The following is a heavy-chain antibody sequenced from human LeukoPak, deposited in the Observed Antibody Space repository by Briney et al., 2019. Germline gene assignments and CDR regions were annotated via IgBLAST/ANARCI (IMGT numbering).Heavy chain of an antibody. J-gene: IGHJ4*02. CDR2: ISWSSGSI. CDR1: GFTFDDYA. V-gene: IGHV3-9*01. CDR3: AKVGFGIAADSYFDY. Sequence: GRSLRLSCAASGFTFDDYAMHWVRQAPGKGLEWVSGISWSSGSIGYADSVKGRFTISRDNAKNSLYLQMNSLRAENTALYYCAKVGFGIAADSYFDYWGQGTLVTVSS. D-gene: IGHD6-13*01.